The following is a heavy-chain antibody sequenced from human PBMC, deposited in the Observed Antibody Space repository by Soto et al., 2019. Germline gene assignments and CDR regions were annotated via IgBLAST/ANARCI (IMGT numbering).Heavy chain of an antibody. CDR1: GFTFSSYG. Sequence: GESLKISCAASGFTFSSYGMHWVRQAPGKGLEWVAVISYDGSNKYYADSVKGRFTISRDNSKNTLYLQMNSLRAEDTAVYYCAKGEPSGYSSGWYRGGDFDYWGQGTLVTVSS. D-gene: IGHD6-19*01. V-gene: IGHV3-30*18. CDR2: ISYDGSNK. J-gene: IGHJ4*02. CDR3: AKGEPSGYSSGWYRGGDFDY.